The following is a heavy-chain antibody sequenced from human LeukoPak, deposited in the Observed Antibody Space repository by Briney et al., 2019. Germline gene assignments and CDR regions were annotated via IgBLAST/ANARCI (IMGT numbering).Heavy chain of an antibody. D-gene: IGHD5-18*01. V-gene: IGHV4-59*01. Sequence: PSETLSLTCTVSGGSISSYYWSWIRQPPGKGLEWIGYIYYIGRTNYNPSLKSRVTISVDTSKNQFSLMLTSVTAADTAVYYCARHVGTAVVLYFDYWGHGALVTVSS. CDR3: ARHVGTAVVLYFDY. CDR2: IYYIGRT. J-gene: IGHJ4*01. CDR1: GGSISSYY.